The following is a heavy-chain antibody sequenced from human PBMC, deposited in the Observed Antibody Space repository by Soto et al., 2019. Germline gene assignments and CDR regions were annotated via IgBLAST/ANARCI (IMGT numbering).Heavy chain of an antibody. Sequence: GSLRRSCAASGFTFSGSAMHWVRQASGKGLEWVGRIRSKANSYATAYAASVKGRFNISRDDSKNTAYLQMNSLKTEDTAVYYCTQMNTVPQSRDYWGQGTLXT. CDR3: TQMNTVPQSRDY. CDR2: IRSKANSYAT. CDR1: GFTFSGSA. V-gene: IGHV3-73*01. D-gene: IGHD4-17*01. J-gene: IGHJ4*02.